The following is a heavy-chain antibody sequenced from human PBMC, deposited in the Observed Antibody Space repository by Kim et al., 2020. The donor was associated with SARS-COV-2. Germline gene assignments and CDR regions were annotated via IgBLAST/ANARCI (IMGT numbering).Heavy chain of an antibody. V-gene: IGHV1-58*01. Sequence: SVKVSCKASGFTFTSSAVQWVRQARGQRLEWIGWIVVGSGNTNYAQKFQERVTITRDMSTSTAYMELSSLRSEDTAVYYCAAGSSGWYNWFDPWGQGTLVTVSS. J-gene: IGHJ5*02. CDR2: IVVGSGNT. D-gene: IGHD6-19*01. CDR1: GFTFTSSA. CDR3: AAGSSGWYNWFDP.